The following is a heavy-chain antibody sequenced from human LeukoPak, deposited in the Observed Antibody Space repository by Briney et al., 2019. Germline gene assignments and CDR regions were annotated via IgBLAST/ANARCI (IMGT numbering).Heavy chain of an antibody. CDR1: GGTFSSYA. CDR3: ARSCGGSTSCYTGMDV. CDR2: IIPIFGTA. D-gene: IGHD2-2*02. V-gene: IGHV1-69*05. J-gene: IGHJ6*04. Sequence: ASEKVSCKASGGTFSSYAISWVRQAPGQGLEWMGGIIPIFGTANYAQKFQGRVTITTDESTSTAYMELSSLRSEDTAVYYCARSCGGSTSCYTGMDVWGKGTTVTVSS.